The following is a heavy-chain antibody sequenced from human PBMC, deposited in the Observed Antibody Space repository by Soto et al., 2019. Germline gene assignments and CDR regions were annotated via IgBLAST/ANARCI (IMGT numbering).Heavy chain of an antibody. CDR2: ISGSDGKT. V-gene: IGHV3-23*01. CDR3: ARWSFLDY. J-gene: IGHJ4*02. D-gene: IGHD1-26*01. CDR1: GFSFTSYA. Sequence: EVQLLESGGGLVRPGGSLRLSCASSGFSFTSYALSWVRQAPGKGLEWVSTISGSDGKTYYADSVKGRFSISRDTSKTTLYLQMNSLRVEDTAVYYCARWSFLDYWGQGPRVTVS.